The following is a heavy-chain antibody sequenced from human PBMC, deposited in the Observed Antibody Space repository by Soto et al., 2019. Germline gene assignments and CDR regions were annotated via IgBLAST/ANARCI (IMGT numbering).Heavy chain of an antibody. CDR1: GFTFSSYS. Sequence: EVQLVESGGGLVKPGGSLRLSCAASGFTFSSYSMNWVRQAPGKGLEWVSSISSSSSYIYYADSVKGRFTISRDNAKNSLYLQMNSLRAEDTAVYYCASFPHHRLLNFDYWGQGTLVTVSS. V-gene: IGHV3-21*01. CDR2: ISSSSSYI. J-gene: IGHJ4*02. D-gene: IGHD3-16*02. CDR3: ASFPHHRLLNFDY.